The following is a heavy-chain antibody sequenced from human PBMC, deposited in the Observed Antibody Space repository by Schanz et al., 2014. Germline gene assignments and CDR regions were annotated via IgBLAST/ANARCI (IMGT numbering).Heavy chain of an antibody. Sequence: EVQLLESGGGLVKPGGSLRLSCAASGFTFSNAWMSWVRQAPGKGLEWVARIKSKADGGTTDYPAPVKGRFIISRDDSKNTLYLQMNSLKTEDTAVYYCPTHGLGYYFDYWGQGTLVPVSS. CDR3: PTHGLGYYFDY. CDR1: GFTFSNAW. CDR2: IKSKADGGTT. J-gene: IGHJ4*02. V-gene: IGHV3-15*01. D-gene: IGHD3-10*01.